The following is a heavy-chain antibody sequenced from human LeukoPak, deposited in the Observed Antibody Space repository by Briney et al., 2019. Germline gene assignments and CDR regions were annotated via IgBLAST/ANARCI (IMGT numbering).Heavy chain of an antibody. J-gene: IGHJ4*02. V-gene: IGHV4-59*08. CDR1: GGSISSYY. CDR2: IYYSGST. CDR3: ARQTVAGTVKYFDY. Sequence: PSETLSLTCTVSGGSISSYYWSWIRQPPGKGLEWIGYIYYSGSTNYNPSLKSRVTISVDTSKNQFSLKLSSVTAADTAVYYCARQTVAGTVKYFDYWGQETLVTVSS. D-gene: IGHD6-19*01.